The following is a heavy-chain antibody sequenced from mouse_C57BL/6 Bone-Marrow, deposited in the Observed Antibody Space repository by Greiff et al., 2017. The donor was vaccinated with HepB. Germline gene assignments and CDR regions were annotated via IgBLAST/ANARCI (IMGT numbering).Heavy chain of an antibody. Sequence: VQLQQSGAELVRPGASVKLSCTASGFNIKDDYMHWVKQRPEQGLEWIGWIDPENGDTEYASKFQGKATITADTSSNTAYLQLSSLTSEDTAVYYCTTLYDDYDGYYAMDYWGQGTSVTVSS. CDR3: TTLYDDYDGYYAMDY. J-gene: IGHJ4*01. CDR2: IDPENGDT. D-gene: IGHD2-4*01. CDR1: GFNIKDDY. V-gene: IGHV14-4*01.